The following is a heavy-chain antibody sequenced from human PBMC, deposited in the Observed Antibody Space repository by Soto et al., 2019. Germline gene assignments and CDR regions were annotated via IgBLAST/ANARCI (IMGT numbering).Heavy chain of an antibody. V-gene: IGHV4-34*01. CDR3: ARAVTSRVHYFDY. D-gene: IGHD4-17*01. J-gene: IGHJ4*02. CDR2: INHSGST. Sequence: QVQLQQWGAGLLKPSETLSLTCAVYGGSFSDYYWSWIRQPPGKGLEWIGEINHSGSTNYNPSLKNRVTISVVTSKNQFSLQLTSVTAADTALYYCARAVTSRVHYFDYWGQGTLVTVSS. CDR1: GGSFSDYY.